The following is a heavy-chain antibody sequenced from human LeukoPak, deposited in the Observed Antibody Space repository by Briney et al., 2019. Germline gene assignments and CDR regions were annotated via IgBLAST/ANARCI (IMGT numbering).Heavy chain of an antibody. V-gene: IGHV4-59*01. J-gene: IGHJ4*02. CDR3: AREIPAAGHFDY. CDR2: VHYTGGT. D-gene: IGHD6-13*01. CDR1: GGSISGYY. Sequence: SXTLSLTCAVSGGSISGYYWMWVRQPPGKGLEWIGYVHYTGGTSDNPSLKSRVTISVDTSQNQFSLKLSAVTAADTAVYYCAREIPAAGHFDYWGQGFLVTVSS.